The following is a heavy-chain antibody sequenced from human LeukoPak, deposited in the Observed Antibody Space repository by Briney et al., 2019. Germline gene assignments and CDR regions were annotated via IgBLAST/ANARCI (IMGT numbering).Heavy chain of an antibody. CDR1: GFAFTDYD. D-gene: IGHD1-26*01. J-gene: IGHJ4*02. CDR2: IGKAGDT. CDR3: ASLGDSIY. Sequence: PGGSLRLSCAASGFAFTDYDMHWVGQATGGGLEWVSSIGKAGDTYYAASVEGRFTISRENANNHFYLQMNSLRAGDTAVYFCASLGDSIYWGQGTLVTVSS. V-gene: IGHV3-13*01.